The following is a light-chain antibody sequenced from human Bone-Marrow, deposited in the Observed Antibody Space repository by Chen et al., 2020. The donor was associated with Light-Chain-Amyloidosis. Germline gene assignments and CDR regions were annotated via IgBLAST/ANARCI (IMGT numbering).Light chain of an antibody. Sequence: SYVLTHPSSVSVAPGQTATIACGGNNIGSTSVHWYQQTPGQAPLLVVYDDSDRPSGIPERLSGSNSGNTAPLTISRVEAGDEADYYCQVWDRSSDRPVFGGGTKLTVL. CDR3: QVWDRSSDRPV. CDR2: DDS. V-gene: IGLV3-21*02. J-gene: IGLJ3*02. CDR1: NIGSTS.